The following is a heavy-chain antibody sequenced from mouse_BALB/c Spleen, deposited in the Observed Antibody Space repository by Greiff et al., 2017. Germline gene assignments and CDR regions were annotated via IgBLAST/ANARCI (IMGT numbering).Heavy chain of an antibody. V-gene: IGHV1-80*01. Sequence: QVQLQQPGAELVRPGASVKLSCKASGYSFTSYWMNWVKQRPGQGLEWIGRIYPGDGDTNYNGKFKGKATLTADKSSSTAYMQLSSLTSVDSAVYFCARDYGDYWGQGTTLTVSS. J-gene: IGHJ2*01. CDR1: GYSFTSYW. D-gene: IGHD1-1*01. CDR2: IYPGDGDT. CDR3: ARDYGDY.